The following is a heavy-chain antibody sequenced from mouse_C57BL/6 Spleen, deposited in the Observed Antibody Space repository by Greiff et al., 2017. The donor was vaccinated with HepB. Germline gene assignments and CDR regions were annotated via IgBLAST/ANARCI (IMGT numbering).Heavy chain of an antibody. J-gene: IGHJ4*01. CDR3: ARHLYAMDY. CDR2: INPYNGGT. V-gene: IGHV1-19*01. CDR1: GYTFTDYY. Sequence: VQLQQSGPVLVKPGASVKMSCKASGYTFTDYYMNWVKQSHGKSLEWIGVINPYNGGTSYNQKFKGKATLTVDKSSSTAYMELNSLTSEDSAVYYCARHLYAMDYWGQGTSVTVSS.